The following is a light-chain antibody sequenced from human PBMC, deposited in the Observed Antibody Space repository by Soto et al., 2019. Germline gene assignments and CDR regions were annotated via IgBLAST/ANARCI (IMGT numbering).Light chain of an antibody. CDR2: KAS. CDR1: QSISSW. V-gene: IGKV1-5*03. J-gene: IGKJ4*01. CDR3: QQYNSYPLT. Sequence: DIQMTQSPSILSASVGDRVTITCRASQSISSWLAWYQQKPGKAPNLLIHKASHLESGVPSRFSGSGSGTEFTLTISSLQPDDFATYYCQQYNSYPLTFGGGTKGDIK.